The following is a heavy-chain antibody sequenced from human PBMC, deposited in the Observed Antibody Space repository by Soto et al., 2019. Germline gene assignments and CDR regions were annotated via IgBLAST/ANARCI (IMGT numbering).Heavy chain of an antibody. CDR1: GYTFTSYD. D-gene: IGHD6-13*01. CDR2: MNPNSGNT. J-gene: IGHJ6*02. Sequence: QVQLVQSGAEVKKPGASVKVSCKTSGYTFTSYDINWLRQATGQGLEWMGWMNPNSGNTGYAQKFQGRVTMTRDTSISTAYMDLSSLRSEDTAVYYCARVMGSSWLYGMDVWGQGTTVTVSS. V-gene: IGHV1-8*01. CDR3: ARVMGSSWLYGMDV.